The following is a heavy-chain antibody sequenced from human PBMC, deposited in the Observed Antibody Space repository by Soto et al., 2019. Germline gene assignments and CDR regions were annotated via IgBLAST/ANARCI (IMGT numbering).Heavy chain of an antibody. CDR3: ARLKRCSGGSCCCFDY. V-gene: IGHV4-59*08. J-gene: IGHJ4*02. D-gene: IGHD2-15*01. Sequence: SETLSLTCTVSGGSISSYYWSWIQQPPGKGLEWIGYIYYSGSTNYNPSLTSRVTISVDTSKNQFSLKLSSVTAADTAVYYCARLKRCSGGSCCCFDYWGQGTLVTVSS. CDR1: GGSISSYY. CDR2: IYYSGST.